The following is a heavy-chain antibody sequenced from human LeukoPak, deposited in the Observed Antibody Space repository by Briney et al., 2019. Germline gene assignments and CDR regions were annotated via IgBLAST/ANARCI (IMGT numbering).Heavy chain of an antibody. CDR1: GFTFSNYG. CDR2: VSSDGSID. CDR3: AREGMGTTFSAWFEP. Sequence: PGGSLRLSCAASGFTFSNYGMHWVRQAPGKGLEWVAVVSSDGSIDYYADSLRGRFTVSRDNSKDTMFLQFNTLRPDDTAVYYCAREGMGTTFSAWFEPWGQGTLVTVSS. D-gene: IGHD1-7*01. J-gene: IGHJ5*02. V-gene: IGHV3-30*03.